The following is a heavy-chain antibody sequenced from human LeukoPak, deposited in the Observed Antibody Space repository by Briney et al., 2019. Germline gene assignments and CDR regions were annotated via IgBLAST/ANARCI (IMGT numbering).Heavy chain of an antibody. CDR2: IIPIFGIA. Sequence: GASVKVSCKASGGTFSSYAISWVRQAPGQGLEWMGRIIPIFGIANYARKFQGRVTITADKSTSTAYMELSSLRSEDTAVYYCASQTFWGYSSGPFDPWGQGTLVTVSS. CDR3: ASQTFWGYSSGPFDP. J-gene: IGHJ5*02. D-gene: IGHD6-25*01. V-gene: IGHV1-69*04. CDR1: GGTFSSYA.